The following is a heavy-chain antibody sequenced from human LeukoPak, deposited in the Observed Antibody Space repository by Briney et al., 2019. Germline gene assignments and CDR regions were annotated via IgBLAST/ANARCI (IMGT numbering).Heavy chain of an antibody. V-gene: IGHV3-23*01. D-gene: IGHD2-21*01. CDR2: ISGSGGST. CDR1: GFTFSSYG. CDR3: ASPYSYSKCAFDI. J-gene: IGHJ3*02. Sequence: GGSLRLSCAASGFTFSSYGMSWVRQAPGKGLEWVSAISGSGGSTYYADSVKGRFTISRDNSKNTLYLQMNCLRAEDTAVYYCASPYSYSKCAFDIWGQGTMVTVSS.